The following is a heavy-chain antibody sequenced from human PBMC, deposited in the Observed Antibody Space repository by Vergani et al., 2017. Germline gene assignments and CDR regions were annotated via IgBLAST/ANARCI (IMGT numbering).Heavy chain of an antibody. CDR3: ARCPSGTAMAADSYYMDV. J-gene: IGHJ6*03. Sequence: QVQLVESGGGVVQPGRSLRLSCAASGFTFSSYGMHWVRQAPGKGLEWVAVIWYVGSNKYYADSVKGRFTISRDNSKKTLYLQMNSLRAEDTDVYYCARCPSGTAMAADSYYMDVWGKGTTVTVSS. CDR1: GFTFSSYG. CDR2: IWYVGSNK. V-gene: IGHV3-33*01. D-gene: IGHD5-18*01.